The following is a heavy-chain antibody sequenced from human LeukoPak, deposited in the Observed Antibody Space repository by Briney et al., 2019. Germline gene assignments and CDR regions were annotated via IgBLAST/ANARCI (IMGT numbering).Heavy chain of an antibody. J-gene: IGHJ3*02. CDR3: ARYGYCSSTSCHDAFDI. CDR2: ISSSGSTI. V-gene: IGHV3-11*04. D-gene: IGHD2-2*01. CDR1: GFTFSDYY. Sequence: GGSLRLSCAASGFTFSDYYMSWIRQAPGRGLEWVSYISSSGSTIYYADSVKGRFTISRDNAKNSLSLQMNSLRAEDTAVYYCARYGYCSSTSCHDAFDIWGQGTMVTVSS.